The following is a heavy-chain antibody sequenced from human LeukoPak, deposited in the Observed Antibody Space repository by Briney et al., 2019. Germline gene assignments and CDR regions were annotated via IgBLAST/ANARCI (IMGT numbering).Heavy chain of an antibody. V-gene: IGHV4-30-4*08. CDR3: ASSTPSGAFDI. D-gene: IGHD2-2*01. Sequence: SQTLSLTRTVSGGSISRGEYYWSWIRQPPRKGLAWIGYIYYSGCTYYNPSLKSRVTISVDTSKNQFSLKLSSVTAADTAVYYCASSTPSGAFDIWGQGTMVTVSS. CDR2: IYYSGCT. CDR1: GGSISRGEYY. J-gene: IGHJ3*02.